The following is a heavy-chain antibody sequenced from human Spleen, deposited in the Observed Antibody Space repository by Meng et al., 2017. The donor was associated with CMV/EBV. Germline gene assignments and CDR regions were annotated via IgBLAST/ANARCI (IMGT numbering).Heavy chain of an antibody. CDR3: ARVSSGWDYFDY. CDR2: IYYSGST. D-gene: IGHD6-19*01. J-gene: IGHJ4*02. V-gene: IGHV4-31*03. Sequence: VRLQQPGPGLVKPSQTLSLPCTVLGGSISSGGYYWTWIRQHPGKGLEWFGHIYYSGSTFYNPSLKRRVIISIDTSKNQFSLNLRSVTAADTAVYYCARVSSGWDYFDYWGQGTLVTVSS. CDR1: GGSISSGGYY.